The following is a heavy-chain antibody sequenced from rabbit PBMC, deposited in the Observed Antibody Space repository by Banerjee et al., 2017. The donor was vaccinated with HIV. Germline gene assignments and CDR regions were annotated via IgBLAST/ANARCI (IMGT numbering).Heavy chain of an antibody. CDR3: ARDLAGVIGWNFNL. D-gene: IGHD4-1*01. V-gene: IGHV1S45*01. Sequence: QQQLEESGGDLVKPGTSLTLTCKASGFSFSGSYWMYWVRQAPGKGLEWIGCTDTGSGGNTYYASWAKGRFTISKTSSTTVPLQMTSLTAADTASYFCARDLAGVIGWNFNLWGPGTLVTVS. CDR2: TDTGSGGNT. J-gene: IGHJ4*01. CDR1: GFSFSGSYW.